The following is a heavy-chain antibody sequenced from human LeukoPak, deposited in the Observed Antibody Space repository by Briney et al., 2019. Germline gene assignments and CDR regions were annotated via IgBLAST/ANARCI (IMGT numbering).Heavy chain of an antibody. CDR1: GGTFSSYA. Sequence: SVKVSCEASGGTFSSYAISWVRQAPGQGLEWMGGIIPIFGTANYAQKFQGRVTITADESTSTAYMELSSLRSEDTAVYYCARDPPTYDSSGYFSHYYGMDVWGQGTTVTVSS. CDR2: IIPIFGTA. J-gene: IGHJ6*02. V-gene: IGHV1-69*13. CDR3: ARDPPTYDSSGYFSHYYGMDV. D-gene: IGHD3-22*01.